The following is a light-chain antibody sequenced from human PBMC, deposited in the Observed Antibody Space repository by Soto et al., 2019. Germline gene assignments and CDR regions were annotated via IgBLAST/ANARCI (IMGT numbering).Light chain of an antibody. Sequence: EIVLTQSPGTLSLSPGERATLSCRASQSVSSSYLAWYQQKPGQAPRLLIYGASSRATGIPARFSGSRSGTDFTITISRLEPEDFAVYYCQQYGNSPWTFGQGTKVEIK. CDR1: QSVSSSY. CDR3: QQYGNSPWT. J-gene: IGKJ1*01. V-gene: IGKV3-20*01. CDR2: GAS.